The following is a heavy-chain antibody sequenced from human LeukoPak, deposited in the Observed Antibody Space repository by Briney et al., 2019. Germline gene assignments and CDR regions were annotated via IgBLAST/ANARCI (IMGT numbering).Heavy chain of an antibody. D-gene: IGHD3-10*01. V-gene: IGHV3-30*02. CDR1: GFTFSSYG. Sequence: SGGSLRLSYAPSGFTFSSYGMHWVRQAPGKGLEWVAFIQYDGSDKHYADSVKGRFTISRDNSKGTLYLQMNSLGAEDTAVYYCTRVAQSGPTGWFDTWGQGTLVTVSS. CDR2: IQYDGSDK. J-gene: IGHJ5*02. CDR3: TRVAQSGPTGWFDT.